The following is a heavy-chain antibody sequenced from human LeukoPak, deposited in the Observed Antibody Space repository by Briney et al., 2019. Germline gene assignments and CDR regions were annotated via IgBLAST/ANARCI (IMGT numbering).Heavy chain of an antibody. Sequence: ASVKVSCKASGYTFTGYYMHWVRQAPGQGLEWMGRINPNNGGTNYARKFQGRVTMTRDMSMSTAYMELSRLRSVDTAVYYCAGEDNSSGYRPFDIWGQGTMVTVPS. J-gene: IGHJ3*02. V-gene: IGHV1-2*06. CDR1: GYTFTGYY. CDR2: INPNNGGT. CDR3: AGEDNSSGYRPFDI. D-gene: IGHD3-22*01.